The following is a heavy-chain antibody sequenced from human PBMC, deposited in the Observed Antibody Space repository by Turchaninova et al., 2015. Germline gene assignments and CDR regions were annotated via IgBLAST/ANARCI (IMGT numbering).Heavy chain of an antibody. CDR3: ARVRYMDV. Sequence: EVQLVESGGGLVQPGGSLRLSCAASGFTFSSYWMTWVRQAPGKGLEWVANIKQDGSEKYYVYSVKGRFTLSRDNTKNSLYLQMNSLRAEDTAVYYCARVRYMDVWGKGTTVTVSS. V-gene: IGHV3-7*01. CDR1: GFTFSSYW. J-gene: IGHJ6*03. CDR2: IKQDGSEK.